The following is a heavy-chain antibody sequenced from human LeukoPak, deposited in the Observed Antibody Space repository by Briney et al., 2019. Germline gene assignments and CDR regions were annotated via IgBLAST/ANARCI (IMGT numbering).Heavy chain of an antibody. J-gene: IGHJ4*02. Sequence: GGSLRLSCAASGFTFSSYAMHWVRQAPGKGLEWVAVISYDGSNKYYADSVKGRFTISRDNSENTLNLQMNSLRAEDTAVYYCAKARAGDITAAFNYWGQGTLVTVSS. CDR1: GFTFSSYA. CDR2: ISYDGSNK. CDR3: AKARAGDITAAFNY. V-gene: IGHV3-30-3*01. D-gene: IGHD6-13*01.